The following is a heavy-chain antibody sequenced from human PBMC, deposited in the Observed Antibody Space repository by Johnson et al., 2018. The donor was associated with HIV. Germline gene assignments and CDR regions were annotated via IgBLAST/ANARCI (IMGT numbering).Heavy chain of an antibody. J-gene: IGHJ3*02. Sequence: QVQLVESGGGVVQPGRSLRLSCAASGFSFSSYAMHWVRQAPGKGLEWVTVISYDGGLKYYADSVKGRFTISRDNSKNTLYLQMSSLRAEDTAVYYCAKDLVVTAPGAFDIWGQGTMVTVSS. D-gene: IGHD2-21*02. CDR2: ISYDGGLK. V-gene: IGHV3-30*04. CDR1: GFSFSSYA. CDR3: AKDLVVTAPGAFDI.